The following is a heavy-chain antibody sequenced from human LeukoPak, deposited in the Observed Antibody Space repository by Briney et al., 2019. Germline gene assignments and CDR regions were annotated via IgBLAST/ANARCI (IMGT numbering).Heavy chain of an antibody. Sequence: GASVKVSCKASGYTFTSYYMHWVRQAPGKGLEWMGGFDPEDGETIYAQKFQGRVTMTEDTSTDTAYMELSSLRSEDTAVYYCATTARIAARDYAFDIWGQGTMVTVSS. CDR2: FDPEDGET. CDR1: GYTFTSYY. CDR3: ATTARIAARDYAFDI. J-gene: IGHJ3*02. V-gene: IGHV1-24*01. D-gene: IGHD6-6*01.